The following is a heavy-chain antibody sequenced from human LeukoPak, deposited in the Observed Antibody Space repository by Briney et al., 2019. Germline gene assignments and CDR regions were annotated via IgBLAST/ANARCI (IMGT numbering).Heavy chain of an antibody. D-gene: IGHD3-3*01. Sequence: SETLSLTCAVYGGSFSGYYWSWIRQPPGKGLEWIGEINHSGSTNYNPSLKSRVTISVDTSKNQFSLKLSSVTAADTAVYYCARGRDFWSGYSFDYWGLGTLVTVSS. CDR3: ARGRDFWSGYSFDY. CDR1: GGSFSGYY. J-gene: IGHJ4*02. V-gene: IGHV4-34*01. CDR2: INHSGST.